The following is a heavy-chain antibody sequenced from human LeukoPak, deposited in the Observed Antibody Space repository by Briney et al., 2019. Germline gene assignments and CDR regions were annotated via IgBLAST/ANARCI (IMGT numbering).Heavy chain of an antibody. J-gene: IGHJ4*02. CDR3: ARGPPYIVVVTAIGFFDY. CDR2: INHSGST. D-gene: IGHD2-21*02. Sequence: GSLRLSCAASGFTFSSYWMSWVRQSPGKGLEWIGEINHSGSTNYNPSLKSRVTISVDTSKSQFSLKLSSVTAADTAVYYCARGPPYIVVVTAIGFFDYWGQGTLVTVSS. V-gene: IGHV4-34*01. CDR1: GFTFSSYW.